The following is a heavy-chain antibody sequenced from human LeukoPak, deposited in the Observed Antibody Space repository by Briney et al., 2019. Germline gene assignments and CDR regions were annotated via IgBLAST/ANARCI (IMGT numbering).Heavy chain of an antibody. V-gene: IGHV1-8*01. J-gene: IGHJ5*02. CDR2: MNPENGDA. Sequence: ASVKVSCKASGYTFSSYDINWVRQATGQGLEWRGRMNPENGDAQYAQRFQGRVTMTRDTSISTAYMELSSLRSEDTALYYCARGVRGNFPSNWFDPWGQGTQVTVSS. CDR1: GYTFSSYD. D-gene: IGHD1-26*01. CDR3: ARGVRGNFPSNWFDP.